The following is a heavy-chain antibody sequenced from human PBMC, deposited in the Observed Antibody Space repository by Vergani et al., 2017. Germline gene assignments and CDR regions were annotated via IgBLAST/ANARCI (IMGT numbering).Heavy chain of an antibody. Sequence: QVHLVQSGAEVKRPGASVKVSCKTRGYTFTHHFIHWVRQAPGKGLEWVGLLNLNSGATVFAQKFQGRVTMTRDTSISTAYMDLRGLMLDDTAVYYCARVWVAMGSRVDPWGQGTLVTVSS. J-gene: IGHJ5*02. CDR1: GYTFTHHF. CDR3: ARVWVAMGSRVDP. D-gene: IGHD2-21*01. CDR2: LNLNSGAT. V-gene: IGHV1-2*02.